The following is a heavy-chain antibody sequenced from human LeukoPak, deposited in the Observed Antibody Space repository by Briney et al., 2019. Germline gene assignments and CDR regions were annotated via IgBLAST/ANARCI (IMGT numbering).Heavy chain of an antibody. Sequence: ASVKVSCKVSGYTFTGYYMHWVRQTPGQGLEWMGWINPNSGGTNYAQKFQGRVTMTRDTSISTAYMELSRLRSDDTAVYYCATTFLMVYAIMFDYWGQGTLVTVSS. CDR1: GYTFTGYY. CDR3: ATTFLMVYAIMFDY. D-gene: IGHD2-8*01. J-gene: IGHJ4*02. V-gene: IGHV1-2*02. CDR2: INPNSGGT.